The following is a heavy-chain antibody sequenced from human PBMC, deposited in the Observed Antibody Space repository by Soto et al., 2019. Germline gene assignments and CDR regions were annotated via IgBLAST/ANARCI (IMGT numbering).Heavy chain of an antibody. D-gene: IGHD4-4*01. V-gene: IGHV3-23*01. J-gene: IGHJ4*02. CDR3: AKDRQYPQDYFHY. Sequence: EVKLLESGGGLVQPGGSLRLSCGVSGFTVTSNGVSWVRPAPGKGLEWVSAISPNGQGIWYADSVKGRFTISRDISRNTVCLQMDSLRAEDTAVYYCAKDRQYPQDYFHYWGQGTLVTVSS. CDR1: GFTVTSNG. CDR2: ISPNGQGI.